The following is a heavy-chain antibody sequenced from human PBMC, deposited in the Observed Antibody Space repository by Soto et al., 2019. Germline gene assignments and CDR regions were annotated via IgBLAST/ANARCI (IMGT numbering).Heavy chain of an antibody. CDR2: IYHSGST. CDR3: ARHIAAADPVTRDWHYYGMDV. Sequence: QVQLQESGPGLVKPSVTLSLTCAVSGGSISSSNWWSWVRQPPGKGLEWIGEIYHSGSTNYNPSLNSRVTISVDKSKNQFSLTLSSVTAADTAVYYCARHIAAADPVTRDWHYYGMDVWGQGTTVTVSS. J-gene: IGHJ6*02. D-gene: IGHD6-13*01. CDR1: GGSISSSNW. V-gene: IGHV4-4*02.